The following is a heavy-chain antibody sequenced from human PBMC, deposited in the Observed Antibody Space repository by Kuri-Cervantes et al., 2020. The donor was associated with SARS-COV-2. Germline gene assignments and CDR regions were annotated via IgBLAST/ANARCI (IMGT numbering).Heavy chain of an antibody. CDR3: ARGVLAVAGPRWYYYGMDV. Sequence: SQTLSLTCAVYGGTFSGYYWSWIRQPPGKGLEWIGEINHSGSTNYNPSLKSRVTISVDTSKNQFSLQLNSVTPEDTAVYYCARGVLAVAGPRWYYYGMDVWGQGTTVTVSS. D-gene: IGHD6-19*01. V-gene: IGHV4-34*01. J-gene: IGHJ6*02. CDR1: GGTFSGYY. CDR2: INHSGST.